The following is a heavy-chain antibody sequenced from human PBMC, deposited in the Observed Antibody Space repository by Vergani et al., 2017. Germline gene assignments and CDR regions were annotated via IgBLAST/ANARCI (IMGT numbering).Heavy chain of an antibody. Sequence: QVQLVQSGAEVKKPGSSVKVSCKASGGTFSSYAISWVRQAPGQGLEWMGGIIPIFGTANYAQKFQVRVTITADESTSTAYMELSSLRSEDTAVYYCASVRGVEMATTQSGWYFDLWGRGTLVTVSS. CDR1: GGTFSSYA. D-gene: IGHD5-24*01. J-gene: IGHJ2*01. V-gene: IGHV1-69*01. CDR2: IIPIFGTA. CDR3: ASVRGVEMATTQSGWYFDL.